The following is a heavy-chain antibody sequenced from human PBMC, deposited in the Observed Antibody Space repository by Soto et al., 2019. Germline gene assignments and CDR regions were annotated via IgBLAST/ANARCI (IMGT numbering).Heavy chain of an antibody. V-gene: IGHV1-8*01. CDR2: MNPNSGNT. J-gene: IGHJ6*02. CDR3: AGAKTSYGMDV. CDR1: GYTFTSYD. Sequence: QVQLVQSGAEVKKPGASVKVSCKASGYTFTSYDINWVRQATGQGLEWMGWMNPNSGNTGYAQKFQGRVTMTRNTPISTAYLELRSLRSEETAVYYFAGAKTSYGMDVLGQGATVTVSS.